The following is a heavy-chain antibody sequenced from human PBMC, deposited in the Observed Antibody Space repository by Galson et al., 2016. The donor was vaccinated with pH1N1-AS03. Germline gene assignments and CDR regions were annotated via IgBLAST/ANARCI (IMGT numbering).Heavy chain of an antibody. CDR1: GFTFSDFA. Sequence: SLRLSCAASGFTFSDFAMHWVRQAPGKGLDWVAVISYDGSNKYYEDSVKGRFTISRDNSKNTLYLQMNSLRAEDTAIYYCAREIHFSGPLDYWGQGTLVTVSS. V-gene: IGHV3-30-3*01. J-gene: IGHJ4*02. D-gene: IGHD6-19*01. CDR2: ISYDGSNK. CDR3: AREIHFSGPLDY.